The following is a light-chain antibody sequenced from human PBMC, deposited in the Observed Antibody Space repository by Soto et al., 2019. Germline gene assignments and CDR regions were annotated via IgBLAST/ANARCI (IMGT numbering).Light chain of an antibody. J-gene: IGKJ1*01. CDR2: GAS. CDR1: QSVSIL. V-gene: IGKV3-20*01. Sequence: EVVLPHTPSTLSLSPGERSILSCRASQSVSILLAWYQQKPGQAPRLLIYGASSRATGIPDRFSGTGSGTDFTLTISSLEPEDFAVYYCQQYARPPKPFGQGTKV. CDR3: QQYARPPKP.